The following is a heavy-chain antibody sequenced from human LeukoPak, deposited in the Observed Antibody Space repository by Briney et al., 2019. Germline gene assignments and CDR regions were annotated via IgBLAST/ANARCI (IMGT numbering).Heavy chain of an antibody. CDR3: ARHGTDTSIYNWFDP. CDR2: IYYSGKT. CDR1: GFTFHTYA. Sequence: PGGSLRLSCSTSGFTFHTYAMSWVRQPPGKELKWIGSIYYSGKTYYNPSLKTRVTISVDTYKKQFSLKLSSVTPADTAVYYCARHGTDTSIYNWFDPWGQGTLVTVSS. V-gene: IGHV4-39*01. J-gene: IGHJ5*02. D-gene: IGHD1-7*01.